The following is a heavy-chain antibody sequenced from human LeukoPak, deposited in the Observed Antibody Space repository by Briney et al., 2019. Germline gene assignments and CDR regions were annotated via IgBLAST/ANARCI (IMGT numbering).Heavy chain of an antibody. J-gene: IGHJ6*03. CDR2: INPTGDTK. V-gene: IGHV1-46*02. CDR3: ARGREYHGSGWKRGNFYYYHMDV. D-gene: IGHD6-19*01. CDR1: GDTFNRYS. Sequence: GASVKLSCEASGDTFNRYSLHWVRQAPGQGLEWVGIINPTGDTKIDEQKSQGRVTLTRDTSTSTLYMEMDRLRSDDTALYYCARGREYHGSGWKRGNFYYYHMDVWGKGTSVTVSS.